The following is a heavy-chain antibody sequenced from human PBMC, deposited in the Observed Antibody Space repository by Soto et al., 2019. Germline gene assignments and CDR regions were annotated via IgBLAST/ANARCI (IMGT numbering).Heavy chain of an antibody. CDR1: GGSFSGYY. CDR2: ITQSGGI. CDR3: ARLFAGATGNWYFDL. V-gene: IGHV4-34*01. Sequence: NPSETLSLTCAVYGGSFSGYYWGWVRQPPGKGLEWIGEITQSGGINYNPSLKSRVTMSLDTSKNQFSLRLNSMSDADTAVYYCARLFAGATGNWYFDLWGRGTLVTVSS. D-gene: IGHD1-1*01. J-gene: IGHJ2*01.